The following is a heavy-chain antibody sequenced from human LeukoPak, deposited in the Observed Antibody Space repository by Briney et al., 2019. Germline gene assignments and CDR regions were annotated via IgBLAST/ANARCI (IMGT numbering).Heavy chain of an antibody. CDR1: GYTLTELS. CDR3: ATTSSRGYYYYYMDV. J-gene: IGHJ6*03. Sequence: GASVKVSCKVSGYTLTELSMHWVRQAPGKGLEGMGGFDPEDGETIYAQKFQGRVTMTEDTSTDTAYMELSSLRSEDTAVYYCATTSSRGYYYYYMDVWGKGTTVTVSS. V-gene: IGHV1-24*01. CDR2: FDPEDGET.